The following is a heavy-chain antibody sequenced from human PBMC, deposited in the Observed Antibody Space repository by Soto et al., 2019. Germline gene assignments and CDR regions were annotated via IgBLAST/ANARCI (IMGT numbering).Heavy chain of an antibody. Sequence: GGSLRLSCAASGFTFSSYAMSWVRQAPGKGLEWVSAISGSGGSTYYADSVKGRFTISRDNSKNTLYLQMNSLRAEDTAVYYCAKALQWMVQFYGMDVWGQGNTVTVSS. V-gene: IGHV3-23*01. CDR1: GFTFSSYA. CDR2: ISGSGGST. CDR3: AKALQWMVQFYGMDV. D-gene: IGHD6-19*01. J-gene: IGHJ6*02.